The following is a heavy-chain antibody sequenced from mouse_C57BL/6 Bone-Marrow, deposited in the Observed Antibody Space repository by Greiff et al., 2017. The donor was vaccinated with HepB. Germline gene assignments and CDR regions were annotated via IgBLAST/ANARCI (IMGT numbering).Heavy chain of an antibody. CDR3: ARGVLPWFAY. J-gene: IGHJ3*01. D-gene: IGHD2-14*01. V-gene: IGHV1-82*01. CDR1: GYAFSSSW. Sequence: VKLMESGPELVKPGASVKISCKASGYAFSSSWMNWVKQRPGKGLEWIGRIYPGDGDTNYNGKFKGKATLTADKSSSTAYMQLSSLTSEDSAVYFCARGVLPWFAYWGQGTLVTVSA. CDR2: IYPGDGDT.